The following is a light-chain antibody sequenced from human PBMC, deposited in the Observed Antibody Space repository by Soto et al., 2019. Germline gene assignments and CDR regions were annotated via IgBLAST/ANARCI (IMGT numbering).Light chain of an antibody. CDR2: DVN. V-gene: IGLV2-14*03. Sequence: QSALTQPASVSGSPGQWITISCSGTSSNVGGYDYVSWYQHHPGTAPHLMFCDVNRRPSGVSDRFSGSKSGTAASLTISGLQAEDEADYCCSSYASTNIPIFGGGTQLTVL. CDR3: SSYASTNIPI. J-gene: IGLJ7*01. CDR1: SSNVGGYDY.